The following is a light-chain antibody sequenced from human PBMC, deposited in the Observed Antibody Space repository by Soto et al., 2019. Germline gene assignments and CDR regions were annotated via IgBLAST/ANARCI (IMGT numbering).Light chain of an antibody. Sequence: QINQSPSSLFAFVGGRVNIPCRASQGIRKDLGWYQQKPGKAPKRLIYAASSLQSGVPSRFSGSGSGTEFTLTISSLQPEDFATYYCLQHNSYPRTFGQGTKVEIK. J-gene: IGKJ1*01. CDR2: AAS. CDR3: LQHNSYPRT. V-gene: IGKV1-17*01. CDR1: QGIRKD.